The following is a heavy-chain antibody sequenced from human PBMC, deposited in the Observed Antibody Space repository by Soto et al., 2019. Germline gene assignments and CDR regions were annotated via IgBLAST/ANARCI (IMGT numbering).Heavy chain of an antibody. CDR1: GYTFTSYG. CDR3: ARDVPPGDYYGSGSYDY. D-gene: IGHD3-10*01. J-gene: IGHJ4*02. Sequence: ASVKVSCKASGYTFTSYGISWVRQAPGQGLEWMGWISAYNDNTNYAQKIQGRVTMNTDTSTSTAYMELRSLRTDDTSVYYFARDVPPGDYYGSGSYDYWGQGTLVTVSS. CDR2: ISAYNDNT. V-gene: IGHV1-18*01.